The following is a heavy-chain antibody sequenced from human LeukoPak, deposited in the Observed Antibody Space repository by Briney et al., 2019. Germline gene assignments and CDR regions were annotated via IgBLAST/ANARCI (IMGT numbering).Heavy chain of an antibody. CDR3: AAQIRGGECSTRCYSTLDWFDP. V-gene: IGHV4-39*01. D-gene: IGHD2-2*02. J-gene: IGHJ5*02. CDR2: IYYSGST. Sequence: ASETLSLTCTVSGGSISSSSYYWGWIRQPPGKGLEWIGSIYYSGSTYYNPSLKSRVTISVDTSKNQFSLKLSSVTAADTAVYYCAAQIRGGECSTRCYSTLDWFDPWGQGTLVTVSS. CDR1: GGSISSSSYY.